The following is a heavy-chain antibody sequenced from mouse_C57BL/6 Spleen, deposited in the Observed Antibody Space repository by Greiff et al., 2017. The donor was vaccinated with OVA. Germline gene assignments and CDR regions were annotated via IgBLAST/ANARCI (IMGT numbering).Heavy chain of an antibody. V-gene: IGHV1-15*01. CDR1: GYTFTDYE. J-gene: IGHJ2*01. CDR2: IDPETGGT. CDR3: TRPTVVAPFDY. D-gene: IGHD1-1*01. Sequence: QVQLKESGAELVRPGASVTLSCKASGYTFTDYEMHWVKQTPVHGLEWIGAIDPETGGTAYNQKFKGKAILTADKSSSTAYMELRSLTSEDSAVYYCTRPTVVAPFDYWGQGTTLTVSS.